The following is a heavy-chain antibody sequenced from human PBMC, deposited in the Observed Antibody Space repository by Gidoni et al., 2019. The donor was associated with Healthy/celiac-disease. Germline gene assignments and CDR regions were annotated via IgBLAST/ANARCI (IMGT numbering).Heavy chain of an antibody. CDR2: IKHDGSEN. CDR3: ARVPRWQPKWYFDL. D-gene: IGHD6-13*01. V-gene: IGHV3-7*01. CDR1: GFTLSSYW. J-gene: IGHJ2*01. Sequence: EVQLVESGGGLVQPGGSLRLSCAASGFTLSSYWMSWVRQAPGKGLEWVANIKHDGSENYYVDSVKGRFTISRDNAKNSLYLQMNSLRAEDTAVYYCARVPRWQPKWYFDLWGRGTLVTVSS.